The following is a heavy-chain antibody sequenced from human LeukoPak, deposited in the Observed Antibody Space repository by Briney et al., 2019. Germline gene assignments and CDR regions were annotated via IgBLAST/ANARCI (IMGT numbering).Heavy chain of an antibody. Sequence: PRGSLRLSCAASGFTFDDYGMSWVRHVSGKGLEWVSGINWNGGSTVYADSVKGRFTISRDNAKNSLYLQMNSLRAEDTALYYCARWASKGGMDVWGKGTTVTVAS. CDR2: INWNGGST. V-gene: IGHV3-20*04. CDR3: ARWASKGGMDV. CDR1: GFTFDDYG. J-gene: IGHJ6*04. D-gene: IGHD3-16*01.